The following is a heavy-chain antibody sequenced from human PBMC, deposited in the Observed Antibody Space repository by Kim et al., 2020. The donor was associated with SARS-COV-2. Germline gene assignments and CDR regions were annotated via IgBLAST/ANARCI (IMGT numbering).Heavy chain of an antibody. V-gene: IGHV3-74*01. D-gene: IGHD2-21*01. Sequence: ADSLKGRFTISRDNGKNTLYLQMNSLTSEGTGVYYCARDRGIVSHDWYFDLWGRGTLVTVSS. J-gene: IGHJ2*01. CDR3: ARDRGIVSHDWYFDL.